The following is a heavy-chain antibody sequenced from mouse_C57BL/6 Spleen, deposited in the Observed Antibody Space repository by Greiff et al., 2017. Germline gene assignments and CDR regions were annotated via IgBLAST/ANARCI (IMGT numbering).Heavy chain of an antibody. J-gene: IGHJ2*01. V-gene: IGHV1-69*01. D-gene: IGHD2-5*01. CDR3: ARDYSKFFDY. Sequence: VQLQQPGAELVMPGASVKLSCKASGYTFTSYWMHWVKQRPGQGLEWIGEIDPSDSYTNYNQKFKGKSTLTVDKSSSTAYMQLSSLTSEDSAVYYCARDYSKFFDYWGQGTTLTVSS. CDR1: GYTFTSYW. CDR2: IDPSDSYT.